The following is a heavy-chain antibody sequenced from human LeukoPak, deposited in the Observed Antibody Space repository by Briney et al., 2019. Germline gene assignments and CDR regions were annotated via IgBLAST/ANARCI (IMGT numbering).Heavy chain of an antibody. Sequence: SGGSLRLSCAASGFTFDDYGMSWVRQAPGKGLEWVSVIYSGGSTYYADSVKGRFTISRDNSKNTLYLQMNSLRAEDTAVYYCATEQWLVDYWGQGTLVTVSS. CDR2: IYSGGST. CDR3: ATEQWLVDY. V-gene: IGHV3-66*01. D-gene: IGHD6-19*01. CDR1: GFTFDDYG. J-gene: IGHJ4*02.